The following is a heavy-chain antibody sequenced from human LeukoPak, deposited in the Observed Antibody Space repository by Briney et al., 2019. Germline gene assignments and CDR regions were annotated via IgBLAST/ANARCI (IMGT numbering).Heavy chain of an antibody. CDR2: INHSGST. Sequence: SETLSLTCAVYGGSFSGYYWSWIRQPPGKGLEWIGEINHSGSTNYNPSLKSRVTISLDTSKNQFSLRMSSVTAADTAVYYCARAGGRRATDPTPYDYWGQGTLVTVSS. D-gene: IGHD2-15*01. CDR1: GGSFSGYY. CDR3: ARAGGRRATDPTPYDY. V-gene: IGHV4-34*01. J-gene: IGHJ4*02.